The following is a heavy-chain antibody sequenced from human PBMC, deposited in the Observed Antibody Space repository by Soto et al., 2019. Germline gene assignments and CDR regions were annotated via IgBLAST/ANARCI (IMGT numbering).Heavy chain of an antibody. Sequence: EVQLLESGGGLVQPGGSLRLSCAASGFTFSSYAMSWVRQAPGKGLEWVSAISGSGGSTYYADSVKGRFTISRDNSKNTLYLQMNSLRAEDTAVYYCANGRLLTVTTPPDYWGQGTLVTVSS. V-gene: IGHV3-23*01. J-gene: IGHJ4*02. D-gene: IGHD4-17*01. CDR2: ISGSGGST. CDR1: GFTFSSYA. CDR3: ANGRLLTVTTPPDY.